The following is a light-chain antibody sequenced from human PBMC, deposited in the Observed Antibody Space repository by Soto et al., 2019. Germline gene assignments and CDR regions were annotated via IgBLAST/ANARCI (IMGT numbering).Light chain of an antibody. CDR3: QHYNNWPPGT. J-gene: IGKJ1*01. CDR1: QSGSSY. CDR2: GAS. Sequence: IVMTQSPATLSVSPGERPTISRRASQSGSSYLAWYQQNPGQAPRLLIYGASTRAPGIPARFSGSGSGTEFTLTISSLQSEDFAVYYCQHYNNWPPGTFGQGTK. V-gene: IGKV3D-15*01.